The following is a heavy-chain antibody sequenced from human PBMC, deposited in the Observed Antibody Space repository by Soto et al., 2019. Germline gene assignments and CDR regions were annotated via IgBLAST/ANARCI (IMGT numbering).Heavy chain of an antibody. D-gene: IGHD2-15*01. CDR2: INPDNGNT. J-gene: IGHJ5*02. CDR3: ARGIATGQLDP. Sequence: ASVKVSCKASGYTFTRYTMNWVRKAPGQRLEWMGWINPDNGNTKSSQKFQDRVIITRDTSASTAYMDLSSLRSEDTAVYYCARGIATGQLDPWGEGTLVTVSS. CDR1: GYTFTRYT. V-gene: IGHV1-3*01.